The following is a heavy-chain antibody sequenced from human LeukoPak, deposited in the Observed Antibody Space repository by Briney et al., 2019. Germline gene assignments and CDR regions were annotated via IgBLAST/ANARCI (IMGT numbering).Heavy chain of an antibody. V-gene: IGHV3-30*04. J-gene: IGHJ4*02. Sequence: HSGGSLRLSCAASGFTFSSYAMHWVRQAPGKGLEWVAVISYDGSDKYYADSVKGRFTISRDNSKNTLYLQMNSLRAEDTAVYYCARETGSSGYLDYWGQGTLVTVSS. D-gene: IGHD6-19*01. CDR3: ARETGSSGYLDY. CDR1: GFTFSSYA. CDR2: ISYDGSDK.